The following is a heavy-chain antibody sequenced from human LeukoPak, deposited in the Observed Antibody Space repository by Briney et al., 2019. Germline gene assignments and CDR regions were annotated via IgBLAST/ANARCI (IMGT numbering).Heavy chain of an antibody. V-gene: IGHV3-7*01. Sequence: GGSLRLSCAASEFTFSSYWMSWVRQAPGKGLEWVASIKQDGSEKYYVDSVKGRVTISRDNAKNSLYLQMNSLRAEDTAVYYCARNGIEANGYFDYWGQGTLVTVSS. CDR1: EFTFSSYW. CDR3: ARNGIEANGYFDY. CDR2: IKQDGSEK. D-gene: IGHD6-13*01. J-gene: IGHJ4*02.